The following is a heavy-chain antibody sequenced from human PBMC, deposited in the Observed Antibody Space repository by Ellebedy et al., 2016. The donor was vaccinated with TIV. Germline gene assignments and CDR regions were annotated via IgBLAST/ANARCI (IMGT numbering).Heavy chain of an antibody. V-gene: IGHV1-2*04. D-gene: IGHD1-26*01. Sequence: AASVKVSCKASGYTFTGYYMHWVRQAPGQGLEWMGWINPNSGGTNYAQKFQGWVTMTRDTSISTAYMELSRLRSDDTAVYYGARETPYPVGASYDTFDIWGQGTLVTVSS. J-gene: IGHJ3*02. CDR2: INPNSGGT. CDR1: GYTFTGYY. CDR3: ARETPYPVGASYDTFDI.